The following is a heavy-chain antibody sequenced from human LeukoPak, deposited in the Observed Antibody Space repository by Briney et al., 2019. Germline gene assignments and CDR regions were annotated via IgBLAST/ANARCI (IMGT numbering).Heavy chain of an antibody. V-gene: IGHV3-30*18. D-gene: IGHD3-10*01. CDR2: ISYDGSNK. J-gene: IGHJ6*02. CDR1: GFTFSSYG. Sequence: PGGSLTLSCAASGFTFSSYGMHWLRQAPGKGLEWVAVISYDGSNKYYADSVKGRFTISRDNSKNTLYLQMNSLRAEDTAVYYCAEDPGDYYYYGMDVWGQGTTVTVSS. CDR3: AEDPGDYYYYGMDV.